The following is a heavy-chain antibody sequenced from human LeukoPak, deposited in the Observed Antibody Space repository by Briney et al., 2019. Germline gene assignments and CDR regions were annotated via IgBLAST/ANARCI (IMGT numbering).Heavy chain of an antibody. CDR3: ASLAQLRLLDY. J-gene: IGHJ4*02. V-gene: IGHV3-7*01. D-gene: IGHD4-17*01. CDR2: IKQDGSEK. Sequence: GGSLRLSCAASGFTFSSYWMSWVRQAPGKGLEWVANIKQDGSEKYYVVSVKGRFTISRDNAKNSLYLQMNSLRAEDTAVYYCASLAQLRLLDYWGQGTLVTVSS. CDR1: GFTFSSYW.